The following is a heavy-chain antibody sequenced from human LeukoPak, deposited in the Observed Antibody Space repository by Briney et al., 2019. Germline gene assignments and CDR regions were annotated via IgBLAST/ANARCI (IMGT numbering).Heavy chain of an antibody. D-gene: IGHD2-15*01. CDR2: IYHSGST. CDR3: ARVGSGEAFDP. J-gene: IGHJ5*02. Sequence: SQTLSLTCAVSGGSISSGGSSWSWIRQPPGKGLEWIGYIYHSGSTYYNPSLKSRVTISVDRSKNQFSLKLSSVTAADTAVYYCARVGSGEAFDPWGQGTLVTVSS. CDR1: GGSISSGGSS. V-gene: IGHV4-30-2*01.